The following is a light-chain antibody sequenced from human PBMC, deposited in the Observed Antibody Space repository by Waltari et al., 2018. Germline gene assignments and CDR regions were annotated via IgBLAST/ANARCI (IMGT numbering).Light chain of an antibody. V-gene: IGLV4-69*01. J-gene: IGLJ3*02. CDR1: SGHSSNV. Sequence: ASVKLTCTLSSGHSSNVVAWHQQQPEKGPRYLMKVNSDGSHSKGDDIPDRFSGSSSGAERYLTISSLQSEDEADYYCQTGGHGTWVFGGGTKLTVL. CDR3: QTGGHGTWV. CDR2: VNSDGSH.